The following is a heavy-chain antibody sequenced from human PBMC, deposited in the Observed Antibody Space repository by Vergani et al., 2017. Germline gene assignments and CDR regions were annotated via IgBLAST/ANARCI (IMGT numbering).Heavy chain of an antibody. Sequence: QVQLVQSGAEVKKPGSSVKVSCKASGGTFSSYAISWVRQAPGQGLEWMGRIIPIFGTANYAQKFQGRVTITADESTSTAYMQLSSLRSEDTAVNYCARRRIIDPRRRTIGWGEDSSGSWGHWFDPWGQGTLVTVSS. CDR2: IIPIFGTA. CDR3: ARRRIIDPRRRTIGWGEDSSGSWGHWFDP. J-gene: IGHJ5*02. D-gene: IGHD2-15*01. CDR1: GGTFSSYA. V-gene: IGHV1-69*13.